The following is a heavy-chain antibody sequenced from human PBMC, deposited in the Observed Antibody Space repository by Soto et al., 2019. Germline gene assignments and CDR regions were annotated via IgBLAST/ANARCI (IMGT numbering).Heavy chain of an antibody. V-gene: IGHV1-69*13. CDR3: ARDPNPDSSNFFGY. CDR2: IIPIFGTA. D-gene: IGHD6-6*01. J-gene: IGHJ4*02. Sequence: SVKVSCKASGGTFSSYAISWVRQAPGQGLEWMGGIIPIFGTANYAQKFQGRVTITADESTSTAYMELSSLRSEDTAVYYCARDPNPDSSNFFGYWGQGTLVTVSS. CDR1: GGTFSSYA.